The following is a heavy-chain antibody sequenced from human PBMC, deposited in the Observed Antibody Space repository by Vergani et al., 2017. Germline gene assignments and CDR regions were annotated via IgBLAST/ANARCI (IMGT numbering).Heavy chain of an antibody. CDR1: GGSINSQNYY. Sequence: QVQLQESGPGLVKPSQTLSLPCTVSGGSINSQNYYWSWIRQPAGKGLEWIGRIHTSGSTNYNPSLKSRVTMSEDTSKNQFSLNLTSVTAADTAVYFCARGSCLGGSCYKPRFGYWGQGILVTVSS. D-gene: IGHD2-15*01. V-gene: IGHV4-61*02. CDR2: IHTSGST. CDR3: ARGSCLGGSCYKPRFGY. J-gene: IGHJ4*02.